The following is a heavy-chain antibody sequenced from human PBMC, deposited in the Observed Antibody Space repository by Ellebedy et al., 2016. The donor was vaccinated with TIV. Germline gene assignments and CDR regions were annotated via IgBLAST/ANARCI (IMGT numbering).Heavy chain of an antibody. CDR2: IDASRNT. CDR1: GFHFSSHG. Sequence: GESLKISCAASGFHFSSHGMIWVRQAPGKGPEWVSSIDASRNTYYANPVKGRFAISRDNSKNTIYLEMNSLRAEDTAVYYCARGGGGYIDYWGQGTLVTVSS. D-gene: IGHD3-22*01. V-gene: IGHV3-23*01. J-gene: IGHJ4*02. CDR3: ARGGGGYIDY.